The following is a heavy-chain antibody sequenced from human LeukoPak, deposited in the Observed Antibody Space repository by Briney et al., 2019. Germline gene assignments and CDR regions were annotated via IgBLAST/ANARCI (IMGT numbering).Heavy chain of an antibody. CDR3: AKDQTDFVV. CDR2: IRYDGSNK. J-gene: IGHJ2*01. V-gene: IGHV3-30*02. CDR1: GDTFSGYG. Sequence: GGSLRLSCAASGDTFSGYGMHWVRQAPGKGLEWVAFIRYDGSNKFYADSVKGRFTISRDNSKNTLYLQMNSLRPDDTAVYYCAKDQTDFVVWGRGTLVSVSS.